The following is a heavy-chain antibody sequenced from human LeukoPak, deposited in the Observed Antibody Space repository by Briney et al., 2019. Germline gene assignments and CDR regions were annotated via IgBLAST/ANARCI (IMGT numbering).Heavy chain of an antibody. CDR1: GGSISSYY. J-gene: IGHJ6*02. D-gene: IGHD3-10*01. V-gene: IGHV4-59*12. Sequence: SETLSLTCTVSGGSISSYYWSWIRQPPGKGLEWIGYISHKGDTSYNPSLKSRVTISVDTSKNQFSLKLSSVTAADTAVYYCARGSRGVTMVRGVPRRYGMDVWGQGTTVTVSS. CDR2: ISHKGDT. CDR3: ARGSRGVTMVRGVPRRYGMDV.